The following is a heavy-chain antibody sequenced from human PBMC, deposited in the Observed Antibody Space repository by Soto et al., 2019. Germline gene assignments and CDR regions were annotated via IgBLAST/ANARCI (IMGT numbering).Heavy chain of an antibody. J-gene: IGHJ4*02. CDR3: ARGRSERNDDIDY. D-gene: IGHD1-1*01. V-gene: IGHV4-34*01. CDR1: GGSFSGYY. Sequence: QVQLQQWGAGLLKPSETLSLTCAVYGGSFSGYYWSWIRQPPGKGLEWIGEINHSGSTNYNPSLKSRVTISVDTSKNQFSLKLSSVTAADTAVYYCARGRSERNDDIDYWGQVTLVTVSS. CDR2: INHSGST.